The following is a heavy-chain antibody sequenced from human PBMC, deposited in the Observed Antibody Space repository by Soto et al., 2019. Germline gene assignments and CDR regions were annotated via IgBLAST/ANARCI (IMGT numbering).Heavy chain of an antibody. CDR1: GFTFSSSA. CDR3: ALDYYGSGSYPNDAFDI. CDR2: ISGSGGSP. V-gene: IGHV3-23*01. J-gene: IGHJ3*02. D-gene: IGHD3-10*01. Sequence: GGSLRLSCAASGFTFSSSAMSWVRQAPGKRQEWVSAISGSGGSPYYADSVKGRFTISRDNYKKTLYLQMNSLRTEDTAVYYCALDYYGSGSYPNDAFDIWGQGTMVTVSS.